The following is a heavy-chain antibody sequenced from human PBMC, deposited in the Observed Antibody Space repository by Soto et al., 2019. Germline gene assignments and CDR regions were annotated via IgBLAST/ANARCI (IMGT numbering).Heavy chain of an antibody. V-gene: IGHV1-18*01. CDR2: ISAYTGNT. J-gene: IGHJ6*02. CDR3: ATDRRLTYGMDG. CDR1: GYTFTSYG. Sequence: QVQLVQSGAEVKKPGASVKVSCKASGYTFTSYGLSWVRQAPGQGLEWMGWISAYTGNTNYAQKLQGRVTMTTDTXXXTAYXEXXXLRXXXTAVYYCATDRRLTYGMDGWGQGTTVTVSS.